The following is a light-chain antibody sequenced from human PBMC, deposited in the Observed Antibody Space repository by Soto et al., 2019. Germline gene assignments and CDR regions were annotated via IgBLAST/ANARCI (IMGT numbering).Light chain of an antibody. CDR3: QQYGSSRWT. V-gene: IGKV3-20*01. CDR2: GAS. Sequence: EIVLTQSPGTLSLSPGERATLSCRASQSVSSSYLAWYQQKPGQAPRLVIYGASSRTTGIPDRFSGSGSGTDFTLTISRLEPEDFAVYYCQQYGSSRWTFGQGTKVDNK. CDR1: QSVSSSY. J-gene: IGKJ1*01.